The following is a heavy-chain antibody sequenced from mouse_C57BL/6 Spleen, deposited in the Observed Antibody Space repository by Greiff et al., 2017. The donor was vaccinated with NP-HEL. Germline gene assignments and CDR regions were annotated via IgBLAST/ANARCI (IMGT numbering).Heavy chain of an antibody. CDR3: GRSDSSGPFAY. V-gene: IGHV1-82*01. D-gene: IGHD3-2*02. J-gene: IGHJ3*01. CDR2: IYPGDGDT. CDR1: GYAFSSSW. Sequence: VQLQQSGPELVKPGASVKISCKASGYAFSSSWMNWVKQRPGKGLEWIGRIYPGDGDTNYNGKFKGKATLTADKSSSTAYMQLSSLTSEDSAVYFFGRSDSSGPFAYWGQGTLVTVSA.